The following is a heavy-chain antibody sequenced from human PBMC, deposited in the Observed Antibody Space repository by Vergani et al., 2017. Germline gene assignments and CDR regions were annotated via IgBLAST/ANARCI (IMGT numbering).Heavy chain of an antibody. Sequence: QVQLVQSGAEVKKPGASVKVSCKASGYTFTSYGISWVRQAPGQGLEWMGWISAYNGNTNYAQKLQGRVTMTTDTSTSTAYVELRGLRSEDTAVYYCARDARTYYDYMWGSYRERPFDSWGQGTLVTVSS. CDR1: GYTFTSYG. J-gene: IGHJ4*02. D-gene: IGHD3-16*02. V-gene: IGHV1-18*04. CDR2: ISAYNGNT. CDR3: ARDARTYYDYMWGSYRERPFDS.